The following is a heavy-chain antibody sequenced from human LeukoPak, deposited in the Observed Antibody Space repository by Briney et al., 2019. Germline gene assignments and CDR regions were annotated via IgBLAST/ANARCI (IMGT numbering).Heavy chain of an antibody. CDR2: INSDGSST. CDR3: ARGGQVVRGVRRGAFDI. J-gene: IGHJ4*02. D-gene: IGHD3-10*01. Sequence: PGGSLRLSCAASGFTFSSYWMHWVRQAPGKGLMWVSRINSDGSSTSYADSVKGRFTISRDNAKNTLYLQMNSLRAEDTAVYYCARGGQVVRGVRRGAFDIWGQGTLVTVSS. V-gene: IGHV3-74*01. CDR1: GFTFSSYW.